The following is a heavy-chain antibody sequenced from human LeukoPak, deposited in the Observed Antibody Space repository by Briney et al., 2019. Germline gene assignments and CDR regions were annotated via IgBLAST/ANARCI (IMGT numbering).Heavy chain of an antibody. J-gene: IGHJ4*02. CDR1: GFTFSSYW. CDR2: IKQDGSEK. CDR3: ARAWGLYYYDSSGPYYFAY. D-gene: IGHD3-22*01. V-gene: IGHV3-7*01. Sequence: PGGSLRLSCAASGFTFSSYWMSWVRQAPGKGLEWVANIKQDGSEKYYVDSVKGRFTISRDNAKNSLYLQMNSLRAEDTAVYYCARAWGLYYYDSSGPYYFAYWGQGTLVTVSS.